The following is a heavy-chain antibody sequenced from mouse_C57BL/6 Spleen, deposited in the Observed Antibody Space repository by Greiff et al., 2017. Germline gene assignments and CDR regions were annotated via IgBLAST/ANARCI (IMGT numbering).Heavy chain of an antibody. CDR3: ARVNWDIFDY. J-gene: IGHJ2*01. CDR2: IDPSDSYT. CDR1: GYTFTSYW. D-gene: IGHD4-1*01. Sequence: QVQLQQPGAELVRPGTSVKLSCKASGYTFTSYWMHWVKQRPGQGLEWIGVIDPSDSYTNYNQKFKGKATLTVDTSSSTAYMQLSSLTSEDSAVYYCARVNWDIFDYWGQGTTRTVSS. V-gene: IGHV1-59*01.